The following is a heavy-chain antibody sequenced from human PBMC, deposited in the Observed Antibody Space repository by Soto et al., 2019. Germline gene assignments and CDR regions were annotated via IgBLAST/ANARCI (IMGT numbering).Heavy chain of an antibody. D-gene: IGHD6-13*01. Sequence: ASVKVSCKASGGTFSSYAISWVRQAPGQGLEWMGGIIPIFGTANYAQKFQGRVTITADESTSTAYMELSSLRSEDTAVYYCARDRTSGYSSSWYGFDPWGQGTLVTVSS. V-gene: IGHV1-69*13. CDR3: ARDRTSGYSSSWYGFDP. CDR1: GGTFSSYA. CDR2: IIPIFGTA. J-gene: IGHJ5*02.